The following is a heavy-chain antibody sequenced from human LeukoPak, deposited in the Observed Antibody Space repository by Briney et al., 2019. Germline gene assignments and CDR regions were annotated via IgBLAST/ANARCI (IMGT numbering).Heavy chain of an antibody. CDR2: ISGSGGST. J-gene: IGHJ4*02. D-gene: IGHD5-12*01. Sequence: GGSLRLSCAASGFTFSSYAMSWVRQAPGKGLEWVSAISGSGGSTYYADSVKGRFTISRDNSKNTLYLQMSSLRAEDTAVYYCAKIVATILDGEYFDYWGQGTLVTVSS. CDR1: GFTFSSYA. V-gene: IGHV3-23*01. CDR3: AKIVATILDGEYFDY.